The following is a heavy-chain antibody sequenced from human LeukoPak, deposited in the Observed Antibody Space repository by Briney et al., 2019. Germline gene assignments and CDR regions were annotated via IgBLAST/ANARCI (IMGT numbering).Heavy chain of an antibody. J-gene: IGHJ4*02. V-gene: IGHV1-18*01. CDR1: GHTFTSYG. CDR3: ARGGRRMTTVYNAF. Sequence: ASVKVSCKASGHTFTSYGISWVRQAPGQGLEWMGWISAYNGNTNYAQKLQGRVTMTTDTSTSTAYMELRSLRSDDTAVYYCARGGRRMTTVYNAFWGQGTLVTVSS. CDR2: ISAYNGNT. D-gene: IGHD4-11*01.